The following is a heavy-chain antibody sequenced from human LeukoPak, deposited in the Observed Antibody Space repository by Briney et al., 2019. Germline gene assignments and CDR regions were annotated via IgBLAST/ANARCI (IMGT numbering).Heavy chain of an antibody. Sequence: GGSLRPSCAASGFTFSSYAMSWVRQAPGKGLEWVSAISGSGGSTYYADSVKGRFTISRDNSKNTLYLQMNSLRAEDTAVYYCAKGLRYLDWSSDYWGQGTLVTVSS. D-gene: IGHD3-9*01. CDR1: GFTFSSYA. CDR2: ISGSGGST. CDR3: AKGLRYLDWSSDY. V-gene: IGHV3-23*01. J-gene: IGHJ4*02.